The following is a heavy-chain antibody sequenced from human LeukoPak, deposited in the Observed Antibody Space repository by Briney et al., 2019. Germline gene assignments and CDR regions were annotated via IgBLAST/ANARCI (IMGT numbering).Heavy chain of an antibody. Sequence: KPSGTLSLTCAVSGGSISSYYWSWIRQPPGKGLEWIGYIYYSGSTNYNPSLKSRVTISVDTSKNQFSLKLSSVTAADTAVYYCAKGGIAARPPHYFDYWGQGTLVTVSS. J-gene: IGHJ4*02. CDR2: IYYSGST. D-gene: IGHD6-6*01. V-gene: IGHV4-59*01. CDR1: GGSISSYY. CDR3: AKGGIAARPPHYFDY.